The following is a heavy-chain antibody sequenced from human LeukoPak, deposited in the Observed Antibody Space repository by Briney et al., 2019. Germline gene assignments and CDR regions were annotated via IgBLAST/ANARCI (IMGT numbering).Heavy chain of an antibody. CDR3: ARDDYGSGWWGYYYYMDV. CDR1: GFTFSDYY. J-gene: IGHJ6*03. CDR2: ISSSGSTI. V-gene: IGHV3-11*04. Sequence: PGGSLRLSCAASGFTFSDYYMSWIRQAQGKGLEWVSYISSSGSTIYYADSVKGRFTISRDNAKNSLYLQMNSLRAEDTAVYYCARDDYGSGWWGYYYYMDVWGKGTTVTISS. D-gene: IGHD6-19*01.